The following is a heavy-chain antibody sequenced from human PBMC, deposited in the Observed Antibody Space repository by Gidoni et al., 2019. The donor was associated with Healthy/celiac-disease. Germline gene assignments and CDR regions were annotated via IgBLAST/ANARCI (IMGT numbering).Heavy chain of an antibody. Sequence: QVQLQESGPGLVKPSQTLSLTCTVPGGSISSGSYYWSWIRQPAGKGLEWIGRIYTSGSTNYNPSLKSRVTISVDTSKNQFSLKLSSVTAADTAVYYCARGVVATSQIDYWGQGTLVTVSS. CDR1: GGSISSGSYY. V-gene: IGHV4-61*02. D-gene: IGHD5-12*01. CDR3: ARGVVATSQIDY. J-gene: IGHJ4*02. CDR2: IYTSGST.